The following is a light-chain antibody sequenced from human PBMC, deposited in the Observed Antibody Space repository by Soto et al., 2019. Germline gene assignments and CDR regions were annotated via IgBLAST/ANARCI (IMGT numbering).Light chain of an antibody. Sequence: DFQKTQSPSSLTASVGARDTITCRASQSISSYLNWYQQKPGKAPKLLIYAASSLQSGVPSRFSGSGSGTDFTLTISSLQPEDFAVYYCHHYNNWPPWTFGQGTKVDIK. J-gene: IGKJ1*01. CDR2: AAS. CDR1: QSISSY. CDR3: HHYNNWPPWT. V-gene: IGKV1-39*01.